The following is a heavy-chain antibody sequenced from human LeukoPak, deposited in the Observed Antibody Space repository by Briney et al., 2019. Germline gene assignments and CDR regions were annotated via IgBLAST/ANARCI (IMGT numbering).Heavy chain of an antibody. CDR1: GGTFSSYA. V-gene: IGHV1-18*01. Sequence: ASVKVSCKASGGTFSSYAISWVRQAPGQGLEWMGWISAYNGNTKYAQNLQGRVTMTTDTSTGTAYMELRSLGSDDTAVYYCARDAVSSSSSPDFWGQGTVVTVSS. J-gene: IGHJ4*02. CDR3: ARDAVSSSSSPDF. D-gene: IGHD6-13*01. CDR2: ISAYNGNT.